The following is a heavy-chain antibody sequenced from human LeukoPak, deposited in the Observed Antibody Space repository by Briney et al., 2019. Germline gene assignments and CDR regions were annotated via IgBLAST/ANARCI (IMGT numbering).Heavy chain of an antibody. V-gene: IGHV3-23*01. D-gene: IGHD3-10*01. J-gene: IGHJ4*02. CDR1: GFTFSSYA. CDR3: AKANVLLWFGELLYFDY. Sequence: PGGSLRLSCAASGFTFSSYAMSWVRQAPGKGLEWVSAISGSGGSTYYADSVKGRSTISRDNSKNTLYLQMNSLRAEDTAVYYCAKANVLLWFGELLYFDYWGQGTLVTVSS. CDR2: ISGSGGST.